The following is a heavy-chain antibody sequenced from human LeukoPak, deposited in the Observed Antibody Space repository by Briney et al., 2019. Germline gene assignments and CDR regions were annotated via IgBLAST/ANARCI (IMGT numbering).Heavy chain of an antibody. V-gene: IGHV3-21*01. Sequence: GGSLRLSCAASGFTFNSYAMNWVRQAPGKGLEWVASITTSSTYMHYADSVKDRFTNSRDNAKNSLYLQMNSLRADDTAVYFCARHRYYFDYWGQGTLVTVSS. CDR3: ARHRYYFDY. CDR1: GFTFNSYA. J-gene: IGHJ4*02. CDR2: ITTSSTYM.